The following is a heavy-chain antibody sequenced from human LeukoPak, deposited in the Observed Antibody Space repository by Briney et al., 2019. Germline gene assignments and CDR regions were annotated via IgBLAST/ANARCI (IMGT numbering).Heavy chain of an antibody. Sequence: ASVKVSCKASAYTFTGYYMHWVRQAPGQGLEWMGWINPNSGGTNYAQKFQGRVTMTRDTSISTAYMELSRLRSDDTAVYYCARALWEDIVVVPAALNWGQGTLVTVSS. CDR3: ARALWEDIVVVPAALN. V-gene: IGHV1-2*02. CDR1: AYTFTGYY. CDR2: INPNSGGT. J-gene: IGHJ4*02. D-gene: IGHD2-2*01.